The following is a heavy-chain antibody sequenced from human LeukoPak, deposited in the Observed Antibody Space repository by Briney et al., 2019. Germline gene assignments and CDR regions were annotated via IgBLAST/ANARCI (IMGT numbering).Heavy chain of an antibody. D-gene: IGHD6-13*01. Sequence: PGGSLRLSCAASGFTVSSNYMSWVRQAPGKGLEWVSVIYSGGSTYYADSVKGRFTISRDNSKNTLYLQMNSLRAEDTAVYYCARDPHSSSWFVFDYWGQGTLVTVSS. V-gene: IGHV3-66*01. CDR1: GFTVSSNY. CDR3: ARDPHSSSWFVFDY. CDR2: IYSGGST. J-gene: IGHJ4*02.